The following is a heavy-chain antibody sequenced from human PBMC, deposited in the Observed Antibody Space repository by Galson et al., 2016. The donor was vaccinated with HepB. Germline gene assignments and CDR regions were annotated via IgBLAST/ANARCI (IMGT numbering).Heavy chain of an antibody. J-gene: IGHJ6*02. V-gene: IGHV1-18*01. D-gene: IGHD2/OR15-2a*01. CDR2: ISTYNGNT. CDR3: ARDGKNKSPNDYYYYGMDV. CDR1: GYNFDSYG. Sequence: SVKVSCKASGYNFDSYGISWVRQAPGQGLEWMGWISTYNGNTNIAREFQDRMTMTTDSSASTVHMELWSLTYDDTAVYFCARDGKNKSPNDYYYYGMDVWGQGTAVTVSS.